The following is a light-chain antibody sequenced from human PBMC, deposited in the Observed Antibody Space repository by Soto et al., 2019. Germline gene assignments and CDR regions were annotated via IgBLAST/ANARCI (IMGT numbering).Light chain of an antibody. Sequence: EIVLTQSPGTLSLSPGETATLSCRASRSVSSNYLAWYQQRPGQAPRLLINRASNRATGIPDRFTGSRSGTDFTLTINRLEPADFAVYYCQHYGSSPRTFGQGTKVDIK. CDR2: RAS. V-gene: IGKV3-20*01. CDR3: QHYGSSPRT. CDR1: RSVSSNY. J-gene: IGKJ1*01.